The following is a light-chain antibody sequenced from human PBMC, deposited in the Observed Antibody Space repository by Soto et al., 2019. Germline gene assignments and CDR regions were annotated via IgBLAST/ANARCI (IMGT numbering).Light chain of an antibody. CDR1: QSVSGSY. J-gene: IGKJ2*01. CDR3: QQYGGSPYT. V-gene: IGKV3D-20*01. Sequence: EIVLTQSRATLSLSPGERATHACGASQSVSGSYLAWYQQKPGLAPRLLIYHASSRATGIPDRFSGSGSGTDFTLTISRLEPEDFAVYYCQQYGGSPYTFGQGTKLEIK. CDR2: HAS.